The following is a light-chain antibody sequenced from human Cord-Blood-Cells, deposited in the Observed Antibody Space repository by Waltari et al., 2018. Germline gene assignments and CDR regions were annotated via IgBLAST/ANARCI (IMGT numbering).Light chain of an antibody. J-gene: IGKJ3*01. Sequence: DIVMTQSPDSLAVSLGERATINCKSSQSVLYSSNNKNYLAWYQQKPGQPPKLLIYWASTRESGVPDRFSGSGSGTEFTLTISILQAEDVAVYYCQQYYSTPFTFGPGTKVEIK. CDR2: WAS. V-gene: IGKV4-1*01. CDR3: QQYYSTPFT. CDR1: QSVLYSSNNKNY.